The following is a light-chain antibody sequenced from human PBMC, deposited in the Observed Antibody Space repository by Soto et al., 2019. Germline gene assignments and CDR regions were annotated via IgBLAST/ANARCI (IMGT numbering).Light chain of an antibody. CDR1: SSNIGSNI. Sequence: QPVLTQSPSVSGTPGQRVTISCSGSSSNIGSNIVNWYQQLPGTAPKLLIYSSNQRSSGVPDRFSGSKSGTSASLAISGLQSEDEADYHCGAWDDSLNGWVFGGGTKLTVL. CDR3: GAWDDSLNGWV. V-gene: IGLV1-44*01. CDR2: SSN. J-gene: IGLJ3*02.